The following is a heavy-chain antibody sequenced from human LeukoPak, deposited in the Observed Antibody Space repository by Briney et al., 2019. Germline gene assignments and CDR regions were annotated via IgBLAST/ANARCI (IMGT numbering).Heavy chain of an antibody. CDR1: GFTFSDYY. D-gene: IGHD2-8*01. J-gene: IGHJ4*02. CDR2: ISSSGSTI. CDR3: ARHIVLMVYAIGNLFDY. Sequence: GGSLGLSCAASGFTFSDYYMSWIRQAPGKGLEWVSYISSSGSTIYYADSVKGRFTISRDNAKNSLYLQMNSLRAEDTAVYYCARHIVLMVYAIGNLFDYWGQGSLVTVSS. V-gene: IGHV3-11*04.